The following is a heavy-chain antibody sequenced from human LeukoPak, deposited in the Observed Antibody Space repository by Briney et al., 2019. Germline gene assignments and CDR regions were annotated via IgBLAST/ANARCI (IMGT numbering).Heavy chain of an antibody. Sequence: GASVKVSCKASGYPFTGYYMHWVRQAPGQELEWMGIINPSGGSTSYAQKFQGRVTVTRDTSTSTVYMELSSLTSEDTAVYYCARENRYCRGVSCYSFEYWGQGTLVTVSS. V-gene: IGHV1-46*01. CDR2: INPSGGST. CDR3: ARENRYCRGVSCYSFEY. J-gene: IGHJ4*02. CDR1: GYPFTGYY. D-gene: IGHD2-15*01.